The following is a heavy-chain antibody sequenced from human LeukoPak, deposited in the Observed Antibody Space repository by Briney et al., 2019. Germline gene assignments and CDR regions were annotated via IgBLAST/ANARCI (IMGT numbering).Heavy chain of an antibody. CDR2: INPNSGGT. V-gene: IGHV1-2*02. Sequence: ASVKVSCKASGYTFTGYYMHCVRQAPGQGLEWMGWINPNSGGTNYAQKFQGRVTMTRDTSISTAYMEVSRLRSDDTAVYYCARGEQLVPYFQHWGQGTLVTVSS. CDR3: ARGEQLVPYFQH. CDR1: GYTFTGYY. D-gene: IGHD6-6*01. J-gene: IGHJ1*01.